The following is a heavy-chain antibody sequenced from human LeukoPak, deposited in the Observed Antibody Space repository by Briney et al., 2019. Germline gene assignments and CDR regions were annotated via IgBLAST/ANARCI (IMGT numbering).Heavy chain of an antibody. J-gene: IGHJ5*02. D-gene: IGHD6-13*01. V-gene: IGHV3-30*18. Sequence: PGGSLRLSCVGSGFSFSSYGKHWVRQAPGKGLQWVAIISYDGSKEYYADSVKGRFTISRDNSKNTLYLQMNSLTTEDTAVYYCANLYSSSPLDHWGQGTLVTVSS. CDR1: GFSFSSYG. CDR3: ANLYSSSPLDH. CDR2: ISYDGSKE.